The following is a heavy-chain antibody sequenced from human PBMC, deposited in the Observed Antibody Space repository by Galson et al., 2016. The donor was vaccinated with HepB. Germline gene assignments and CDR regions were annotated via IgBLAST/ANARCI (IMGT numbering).Heavy chain of an antibody. CDR1: GFTFSIYT. CDR2: ISSAGGYL. Sequence: SLRLSCAASGFTFSIYTMNWVRQAPGKGLEWVSSISSAGGYLYYADSVEGRFTISRDKAKKSLYLQMNSLRVEDTAVYYCARAHCSSTGCRTNLDYWGQGTLVTVSS. CDR3: ARAHCSSTGCRTNLDY. D-gene: IGHD2-2*01. J-gene: IGHJ4*02. V-gene: IGHV3-21*01.